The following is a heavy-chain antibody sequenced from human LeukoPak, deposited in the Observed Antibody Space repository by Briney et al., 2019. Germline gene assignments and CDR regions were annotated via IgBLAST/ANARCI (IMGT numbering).Heavy chain of an antibody. CDR2: IYSDGSRT. CDR3: ARDGDGYNYDAFDI. Sequence: GGSLRLSCAASGFTFSSYWMHWVRQGPGKGLVWVSRIYSDGSRTTYADSVKGRFTISRDNSKNTLYLQMNSLRAEDTAVYYCARDGDGYNYDAFDIWGQGTMVTVSS. D-gene: IGHD5-24*01. CDR1: GFTFSSYW. J-gene: IGHJ3*02. V-gene: IGHV3-74*01.